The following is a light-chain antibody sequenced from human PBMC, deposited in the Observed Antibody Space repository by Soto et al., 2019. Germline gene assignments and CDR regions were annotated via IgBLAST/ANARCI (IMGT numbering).Light chain of an antibody. J-gene: IGLJ1*01. CDR2: DVS. CDR3: SSYTSSSTYV. CDR1: SSEVGGYNY. V-gene: IGLV2-14*01. Sequence: QSALTQPASVSGSPGQSITISCTGTSSEVGGYNYVSWYQQHPGKAPKLMIYDVSNRPSGVSNRFSGSKSGNTASLTISGLQVEDEADYYCSSYTSSSTYVFGTGTKVTVL.